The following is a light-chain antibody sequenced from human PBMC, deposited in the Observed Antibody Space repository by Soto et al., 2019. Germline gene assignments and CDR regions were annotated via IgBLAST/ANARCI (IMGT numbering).Light chain of an antibody. J-gene: IGKJ2*01. Sequence: EIVLTQSPGTLSLSPGERATLSCRASQSVSSSYLAWYQQKPGQAPRLLIYGTSRRATGIPDRFSGSESGTDFTLTISRLEPEDFAVYYCPQYGSSLMYTFGQGNKLEIK. CDR2: GTS. CDR1: QSVSSSY. CDR3: PQYGSSLMYT. V-gene: IGKV3-20*01.